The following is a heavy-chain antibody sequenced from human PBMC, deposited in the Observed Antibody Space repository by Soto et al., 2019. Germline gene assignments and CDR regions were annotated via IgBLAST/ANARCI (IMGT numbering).Heavy chain of an antibody. Sequence: QVQLVESGGGVVQPGRSLRLSCAASGFTFSIFGMHWVRQAPGKGLEWAAIIWYDGSNAYYADSVRGRFTISRDNSKNTVYLQMNSLRSEDTAVYYCARDKGSSTVVSGISQEGYFDSWGQGILVTASS. CDR3: ARDKGSSTVVSGISQEGYFDS. J-gene: IGHJ4*02. CDR1: GFTFSIFG. CDR2: IWYDGSNA. V-gene: IGHV3-33*01. D-gene: IGHD6-19*01.